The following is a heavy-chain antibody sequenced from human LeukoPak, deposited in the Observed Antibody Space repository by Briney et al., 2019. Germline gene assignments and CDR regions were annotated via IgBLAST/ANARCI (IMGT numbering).Heavy chain of an antibody. CDR2: ISSSGSSI. V-gene: IGHV3-48*03. CDR3: ARDGRIAVAGTTLLFDY. CDR1: GFTFSSYD. D-gene: IGHD6-19*01. J-gene: IGHJ4*02. Sequence: GGSLRLSCAASGFTFSSYDMNWVRRAPGKGLEWVSYISSSGSSIYYADSVKGRFTISRDNAKNSLYLQMNSLRAEDTAVYYCARDGRIAVAGTTLLFDYWGQGTLVTVSS.